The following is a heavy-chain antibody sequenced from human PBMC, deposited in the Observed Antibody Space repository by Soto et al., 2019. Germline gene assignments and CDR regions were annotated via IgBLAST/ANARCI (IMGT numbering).Heavy chain of an antibody. CDR1: GGSISSSSYY. D-gene: IGHD4-17*01. V-gene: IGHV4-39*01. Sequence: SETLSLTCTVSGGSISSSSYYWGWIRQPPGKGLEWIGSIYYSGSTYYNPSLKSRVTISVDTSKNQFSLKLSSVTAADTAVYYCARPQTRTTYNWFDPWGQGTLVTVSS. J-gene: IGHJ5*02. CDR3: ARPQTRTTYNWFDP. CDR2: IYYSGST.